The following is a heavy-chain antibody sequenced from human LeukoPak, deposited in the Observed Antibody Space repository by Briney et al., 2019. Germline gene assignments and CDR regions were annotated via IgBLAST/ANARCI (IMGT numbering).Heavy chain of an antibody. V-gene: IGHV3-30-3*01. Sequence: GGSLRLSCAASGFTFSSYAMHWVRQAPGKGLEWVAVISYDGSNKYYADSVKGRFTISRGNSKNTLYLQMNSLRAEDTAVYYCARDPRPIAARTHIDYWGQGTLVTVSS. CDR1: GFTFSSYA. D-gene: IGHD6-6*01. CDR3: ARDPRPIAARTHIDY. CDR2: ISYDGSNK. J-gene: IGHJ4*02.